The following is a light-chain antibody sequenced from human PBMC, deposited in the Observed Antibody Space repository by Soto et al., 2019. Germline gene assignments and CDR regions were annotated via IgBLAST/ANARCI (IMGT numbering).Light chain of an antibody. CDR1: QSITNY. Sequence: DIQITHSPSSLSASVGDRVNITFRASQSITNYLNWYQHKPGQAPNLLIYAASTLQAGVPSRFRGSGSGTDFTLTISSLQPEDFATYYCLKDSNYPRTCGQGTKGDIK. V-gene: IGKV1-39*01. CDR3: LKDSNYPRT. J-gene: IGKJ1*01. CDR2: AAS.